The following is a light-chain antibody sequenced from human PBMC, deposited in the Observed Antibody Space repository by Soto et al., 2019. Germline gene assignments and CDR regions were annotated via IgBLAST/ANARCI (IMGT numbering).Light chain of an antibody. J-gene: IGKJ1*01. CDR1: QGISSA. CDR2: DAS. Sequence: AIQLTQSPSSLSASVGDRVTITCRASQGISSALAWYQQKPGKAPKLLIYDASSLESGVPSRFSGSGSGTDFTLTISRLEPEDFAVYYCQQYGSSPTFGQGTKVDIK. V-gene: IGKV1-13*02. CDR3: QQYGSSPT.